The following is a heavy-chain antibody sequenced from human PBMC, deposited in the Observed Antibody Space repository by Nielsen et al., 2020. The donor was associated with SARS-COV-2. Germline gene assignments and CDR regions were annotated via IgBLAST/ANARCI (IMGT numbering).Heavy chain of an antibody. D-gene: IGHD3-10*01. J-gene: IGHJ5*02. CDR1: GFTFNTYD. CDR3: AREIEVRGVIPNWFDP. CDR2: ISSTSSHM. V-gene: IGHV3-21*01. Sequence: GESLKISCAASGFTFNTYDMAWVRQAPGKGLEWVSFISSTSSHMYTDSMGGRFTSSRDNARNSLYLQMNSLRVEDTAVYYCAREIEVRGVIPNWFDPWGQGTLVTVSA.